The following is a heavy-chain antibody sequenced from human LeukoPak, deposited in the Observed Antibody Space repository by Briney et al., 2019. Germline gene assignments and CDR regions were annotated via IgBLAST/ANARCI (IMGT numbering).Heavy chain of an antibody. J-gene: IGHJ6*02. CDR3: ARCLGITMPYGMDV. CDR2: ISSSSSTI. V-gene: IGHV3-48*04. Sequence: GGSLRLSCAASGFTFSSYSMNWVRQAPGKGLEWVSYISSSSSTIYYADSVKGRFTISRDNAKNSLYLQMNSLRAEDTAVYYCARCLGITMPYGMDVWGQGTTVTVSS. D-gene: IGHD3-10*01. CDR1: GFTFSSYS.